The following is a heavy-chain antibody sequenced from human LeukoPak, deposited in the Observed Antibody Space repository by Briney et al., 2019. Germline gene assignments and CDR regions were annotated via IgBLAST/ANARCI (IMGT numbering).Heavy chain of an antibody. D-gene: IGHD4-23*01. V-gene: IGHV3-23*01. CDR2: ISGSGGST. CDR3: ARMTYGGGDY. Sequence: GRSLRLSCAASGFTFSSYGMHWVRQAPGKGLEWVSAISGSGGSTYYADSVKGRFTISRDNSKNTLYLQMNSLRAEDTAVYYCARMTYGGGDYWGQGTLVTVSS. CDR1: GFTFSSYG. J-gene: IGHJ4*02.